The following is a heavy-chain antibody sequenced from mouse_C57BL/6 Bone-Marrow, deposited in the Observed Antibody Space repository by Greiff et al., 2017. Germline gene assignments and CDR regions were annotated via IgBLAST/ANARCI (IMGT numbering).Heavy chain of an antibody. CDR2: ISNGGGST. J-gene: IGHJ4*01. CDR1: GFTFSDYY. D-gene: IGHD2-1*01. V-gene: IGHV5-12*01. CDR3: AIHQGNYGGIFFYYAMDY. Sequence: EVMLVESGGGLVQPGGSLKLSCAASGFTFSDYYMYWVRQTPEKRLEWVAYISNGGGSTYYPDTVKGRFTISRDNAKNTLYLQLSRLKSEDTAMYYCAIHQGNYGGIFFYYAMDYWGQGTSVTVSS.